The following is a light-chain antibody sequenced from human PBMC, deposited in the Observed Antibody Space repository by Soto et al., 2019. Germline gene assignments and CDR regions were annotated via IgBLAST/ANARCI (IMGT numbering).Light chain of an antibody. CDR1: QSIATY. CDR2: DAS. J-gene: IGKJ5*01. CDR3: QHYNSYPIT. Sequence: DIQMTQSPSTLSASVGDTVTINCRPSQSIATYLTWYQQKPGKAPKLLIYDASSLKSGVPSRFSGSGSGTEFTLTISSLQPDDFATYYCQHYNSYPITFGQGTRLEIK. V-gene: IGKV1-5*01.